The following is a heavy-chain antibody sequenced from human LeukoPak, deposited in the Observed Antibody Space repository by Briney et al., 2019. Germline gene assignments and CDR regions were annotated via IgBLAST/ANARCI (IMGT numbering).Heavy chain of an antibody. CDR1: GFTFSNYN. CDR3: ARRDYSNYMDV. Sequence: PGGPLRLSCAASGFTFSNYNMNWVRQAPGKGLEWVSSISSSSSYIYYADSVKGRFTISRDNAKNSLYLQMNSLRAEDTAVYYCARRDYSNYMDVWGKGTTVTVSS. V-gene: IGHV3-21*01. D-gene: IGHD4-11*01. CDR2: ISSSSSYI. J-gene: IGHJ6*03.